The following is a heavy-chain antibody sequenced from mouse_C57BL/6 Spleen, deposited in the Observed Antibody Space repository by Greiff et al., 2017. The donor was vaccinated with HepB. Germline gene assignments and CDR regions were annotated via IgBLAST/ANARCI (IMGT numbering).Heavy chain of an antibody. CDR1: GYTFTSYW. D-gene: IGHD2-2*01. Sequence: VQLQQSGGELVRPGSSVKLSCKASGYTFTSYWMHWVKQRPIQGLEWIGNIDTSDSETHYNQKFKDKATLTVDKSSSTAYMQLSSLESEDSAVYYCARSGGYDSWFAYWGQGTLVTVSA. CDR3: ARSGGYDSWFAY. CDR2: IDTSDSET. V-gene: IGHV1-52*01. J-gene: IGHJ3*01.